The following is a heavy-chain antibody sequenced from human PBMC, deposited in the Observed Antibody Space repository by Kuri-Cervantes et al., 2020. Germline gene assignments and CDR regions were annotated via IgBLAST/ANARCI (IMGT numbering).Heavy chain of an antibody. V-gene: IGHV3-30-3*01. CDR1: GFTFSSYA. D-gene: IGHD5-12*01. CDR2: ISYDGSNK. CDR3: ARDLHIVATIGHFDY. J-gene: IGHJ4*02. Sequence: GESLKISCAASGFTFSSYAMHWVRQAPGKGLEWVAVISYDGSNKYYADSVKGRFTISRDNSKNTLYLQMNSLRAEDTAVYYRARDLHIVATIGHFDYWGQGTLVTVSS.